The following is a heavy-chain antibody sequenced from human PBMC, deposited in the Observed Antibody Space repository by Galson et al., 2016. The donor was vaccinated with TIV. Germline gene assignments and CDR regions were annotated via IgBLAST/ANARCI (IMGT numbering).Heavy chain of an antibody. Sequence: SLRLSCAASGFTFSDYGMHWVRQAPGKGLEWVAVISYDGSDQYYAGSVKGRFTISRDNSKNTLYLQMNSLRSDDKAMYYCAKDPRLYGDYFLHYFDYWGQGTLVTVSS. CDR2: ISYDGSDQ. CDR1: GFTFSDYG. D-gene: IGHD4-17*01. J-gene: IGHJ4*02. CDR3: AKDPRLYGDYFLHYFDY. V-gene: IGHV3-30*18.